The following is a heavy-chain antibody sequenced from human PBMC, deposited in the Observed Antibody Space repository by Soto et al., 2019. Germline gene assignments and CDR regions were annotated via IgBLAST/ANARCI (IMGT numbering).Heavy chain of an antibody. CDR2: ISGSGGST. D-gene: IGHD1-26*01. CDR1: GFTFSSYA. J-gene: IGHJ6*03. Sequence: GGSLRLSCAASGFTFSSYAMSWVRQAPGKGLEWVSAISGSGGSTYYADSVKGRFTISRDNSKNTLYLQMNSLRAEDTAVYYCAKSTTAYYYYYMDVWGKGTTVTVSS. V-gene: IGHV3-23*01. CDR3: AKSTTAYYYYYMDV.